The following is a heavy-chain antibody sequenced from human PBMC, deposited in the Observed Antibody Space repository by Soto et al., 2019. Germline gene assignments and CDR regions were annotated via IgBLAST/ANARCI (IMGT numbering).Heavy chain of an antibody. J-gene: IGHJ6*02. CDR2: ISYDGSNK. Sequence: QVQLVESGGGVVQPGRSLRLSCAASGFTFSSYGMHWVRQAPGKGLEWVAVISYDGSNKYYADSVKGRFTISRDNCMSALYLQMSSLRAEGTAVYYCAKYLHRSSGYWDRGYYYYYGMDVWGQGTTVTLPS. D-gene: IGHD6-13*01. V-gene: IGHV3-30*18. CDR1: GFTFSSYG. CDR3: AKYLHRSSGYWDRGYYYYYGMDV.